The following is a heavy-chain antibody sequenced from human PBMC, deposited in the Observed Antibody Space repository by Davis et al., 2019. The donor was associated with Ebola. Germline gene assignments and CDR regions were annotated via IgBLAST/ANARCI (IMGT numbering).Heavy chain of an antibody. D-gene: IGHD3/OR15-3a*01. CDR2: INHSGST. CDR3: ARGSGTEDMDV. Sequence: MPSETLSLTCAVYGGSFSGYYWSWIRQPPGKGLEWIGEINHSGSTNYNPSLKSRVTISVDTSKNQFSLKLSSVTAADTAVYFCARGSGTEDMDVWGKGATVTVSS. J-gene: IGHJ6*04. CDR1: GGSFSGYY. V-gene: IGHV4-34*01.